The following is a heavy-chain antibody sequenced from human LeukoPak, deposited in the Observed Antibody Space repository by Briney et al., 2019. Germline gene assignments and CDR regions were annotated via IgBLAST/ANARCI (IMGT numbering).Heavy chain of an antibody. Sequence: GRSLRLSCAASGFAFSNYGMHWVRQAPGKGLGWVAVISYDGSNKYYSDSVKGRFTISRDSSKNTLYLQMNSLRAEDTGVYYCAKDSCSSTSCYEDFWGQGTLVTVSS. CDR2: ISYDGSNK. CDR3: AKDSCSSTSCYEDF. D-gene: IGHD2-2*01. CDR1: GFAFSNYG. V-gene: IGHV3-30*18. J-gene: IGHJ4*02.